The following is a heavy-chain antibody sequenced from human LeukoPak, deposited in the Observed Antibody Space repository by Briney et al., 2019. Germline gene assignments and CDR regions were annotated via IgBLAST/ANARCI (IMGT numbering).Heavy chain of an antibody. CDR3: ARGGWLPPDF. Sequence: SETLSLTCTASGGTINEYYWSWIRQPAGKGLEWIGHVYSTGSTNYNPSFKSRVTMSVDMSKNQFSLKLTSVTAADTAVYYCARGGWLPPDFWGQGTLVSVSS. J-gene: IGHJ4*02. CDR2: VYSTGST. CDR1: GGTINEYY. V-gene: IGHV4-4*07. D-gene: IGHD3-22*01.